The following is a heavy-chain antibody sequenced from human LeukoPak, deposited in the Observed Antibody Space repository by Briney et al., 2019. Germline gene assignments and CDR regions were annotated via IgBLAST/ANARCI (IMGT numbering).Heavy chain of an antibody. D-gene: IGHD6-13*01. Sequence: PSETLSLTCAVYGGSFSGYYWSWIRQPPGKGLEWMGEINHSGSTNYNPSLKSRVTISVDTSKNQFSLYLSSVTAADTAVYYCARETTSSWYDLYYYYGMDVWGQGTTVTVSS. V-gene: IGHV4-34*01. CDR3: ARETTSSWYDLYYYYGMDV. CDR2: INHSGST. J-gene: IGHJ6*02. CDR1: GGSFSGYY.